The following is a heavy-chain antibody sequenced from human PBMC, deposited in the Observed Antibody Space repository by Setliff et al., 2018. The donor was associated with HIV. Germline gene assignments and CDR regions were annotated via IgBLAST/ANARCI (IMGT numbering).Heavy chain of an antibody. Sequence: SETLSLTCTVSGDSISSYYWNWIRQPPGKALEWIGYIYYGSTHYNPSFEGRVTISVDTSKYQFSLKLRSVTAADTAMYYCARRRCSAASCPDNSWNWLDPWGQGTLVTVSS. CDR2: IYYGST. J-gene: IGHJ5*02. CDR3: ARRRCSAASCPDNSWNWLDP. V-gene: IGHV4-59*08. D-gene: IGHD2-15*01. CDR1: GDSISSYY.